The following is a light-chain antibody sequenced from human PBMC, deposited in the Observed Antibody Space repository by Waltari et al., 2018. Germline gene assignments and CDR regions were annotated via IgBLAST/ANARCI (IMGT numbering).Light chain of an antibody. CDR3: SSYAGSGSPRV. CDR1: NSDVGSYNL. V-gene: IGLV2-23*01. J-gene: IGLJ3*02. CDR2: EGR. Sequence: QSALIQPASVSGSPGQSITMSCTETNSDVGSYNLVSWYQPPPGKAPQFLIYEGRKRPSGVSYRFSGSKSGNTASLTISGLQADDEADYYCSSYAGSGSPRVFGGGTKLTVL.